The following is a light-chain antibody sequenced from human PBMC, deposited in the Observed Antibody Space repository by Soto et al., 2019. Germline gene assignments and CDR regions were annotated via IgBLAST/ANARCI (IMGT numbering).Light chain of an antibody. V-gene: IGLV2-14*03. Sequence: QPVLTHPASVTRSPRHSISICNTGTSSDIGHYDYVSWYQQHPGKAPKLMIYHVTYRPSGVSNRYSGSKSGNSASLTISGLQADDEADYYCCSLTTSHTYVFGSGTKVTVL. CDR3: CSLTTSHTYV. CDR2: HVT. J-gene: IGLJ1*01. CDR1: SSDIGHYDY.